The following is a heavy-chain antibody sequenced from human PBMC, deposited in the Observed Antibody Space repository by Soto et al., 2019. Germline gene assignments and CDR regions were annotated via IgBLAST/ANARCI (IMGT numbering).Heavy chain of an antibody. J-gene: IGHJ5*02. CDR3: ARPLGAYVGWFDP. D-gene: IGHD5-12*01. Sequence: PSETLSLTCTVSGGSISSSSYYWGWVRQPPGKGLEWIGSIYYSGSTYYNPSLKSRVTISVDTSKHQFSLKLSSVTAADTAVYCCARPLGAYVGWFDPWGQGTLVTVSS. CDR1: GGSISSSSYY. CDR2: IYYSGST. V-gene: IGHV4-39*01.